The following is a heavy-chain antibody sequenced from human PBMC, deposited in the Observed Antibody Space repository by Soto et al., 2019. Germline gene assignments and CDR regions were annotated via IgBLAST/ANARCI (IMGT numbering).Heavy chain of an antibody. V-gene: IGHV3-30*18. J-gene: IGHJ4*02. CDR3: AKDKGVFNWATSYFDY. Sequence: GGSLRLSCAASGFTFSNYAMHWVRQAPGKGLEWVALTSYDGNNEYYADSVKGRFTISRDNSKNTLFLQMNSPRPEDTAVYYCAKDKGVFNWATSYFDYWGQGALVTVSS. CDR1: GFTFSNYA. CDR2: TSYDGNNE. D-gene: IGHD1-1*01.